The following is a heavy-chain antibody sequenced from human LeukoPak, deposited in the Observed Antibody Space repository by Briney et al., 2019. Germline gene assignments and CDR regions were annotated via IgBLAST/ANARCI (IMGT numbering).Heavy chain of an antibody. V-gene: IGHV1-24*01. CDR3: ATHPHLGRQQLY. D-gene: IGHD6-13*01. Sequence: ASVKVSCKVSGYTLTELSMHWVRQAPGKGLEWMGGFDPEDGETIYAQKFQGRVTMTEDTSTDTAYMELSSLRSEDTAVYYCATHPHLGRQQLYWGQGTLVTVSS. CDR2: FDPEDGET. J-gene: IGHJ4*02. CDR1: GYTLTELS.